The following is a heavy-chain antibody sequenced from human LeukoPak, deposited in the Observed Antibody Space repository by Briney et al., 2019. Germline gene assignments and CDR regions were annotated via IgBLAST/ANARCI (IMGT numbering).Heavy chain of an antibody. V-gene: IGHV1-2*02. CDR3: CRGNKSFDR. CDR1: GYTFTANY. Sequence: ASVTVSFTSSGYTFTANYVHWVRQAPGQGLEWIGWINPNTGDTNYTPKFQGRVTMIKDTSTNSAYMVLNKLTSDATAVDYFCRGNKSFDRWREETLVTVS. CDR2: INPNTGDT. J-gene: IGHJ5*02.